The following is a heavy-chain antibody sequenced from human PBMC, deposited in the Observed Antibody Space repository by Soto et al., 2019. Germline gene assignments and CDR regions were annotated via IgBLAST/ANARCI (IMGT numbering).Heavy chain of an antibody. V-gene: IGHV3-30*18. D-gene: IGHD2-15*01. J-gene: IGHJ1*01. CDR2: ISYDGSDK. Sequence: QVQLVESGGGVVQPGRSLRLSCAASGFTFSSYGMHWVRQAPGKGLEWVAVISYDGSDKYYADSVKGRFTISRDNSNNTVYMQMDSLRAEDTAVYYCAKGVVVATTSFQHWGQGTLVTFSS. CDR3: AKGVVVATTSFQH. CDR1: GFTFSSYG.